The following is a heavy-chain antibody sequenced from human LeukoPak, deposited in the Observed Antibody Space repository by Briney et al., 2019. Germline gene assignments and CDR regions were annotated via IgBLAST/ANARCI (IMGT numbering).Heavy chain of an antibody. CDR2: ISGFNT. V-gene: IGHV3-23*01. J-gene: IGHJ4*02. D-gene: IGHD2-8*01. CDR1: GFASSNYA. Sequence: PGGTLRLSCTTSGFASSNYAMNWVRQAPGKGPEWVSGISGFNTYYADSVKGRFTIFRDNAKNVLYLQMDRLRAEDTAVYSCAKDVCTSPMCLLYFDSWGQGTLVTVSS. CDR3: AKDVCTSPMCLLYFDS.